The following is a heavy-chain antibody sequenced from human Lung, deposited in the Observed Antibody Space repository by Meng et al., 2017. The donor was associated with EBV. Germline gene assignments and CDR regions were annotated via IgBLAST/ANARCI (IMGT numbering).Heavy chain of an antibody. CDR2: IYYSGST. V-gene: IGHV4-31*01. J-gene: IGHJ5*02. Sequence: QVQLQGSGQGLVKPSQTLSLTCTVSGGSISSGGYYWSWIRQHPGKGLEWIGYIYYSGSTYYNPSLKSLVTISVDTSKNQFSLKLSSVTAADTAVYYCARVVAGRYNWFDPWGQGTLVTVSS. CDR3: ARVVAGRYNWFDP. CDR1: GGSISSGGYY. D-gene: IGHD6-6*01.